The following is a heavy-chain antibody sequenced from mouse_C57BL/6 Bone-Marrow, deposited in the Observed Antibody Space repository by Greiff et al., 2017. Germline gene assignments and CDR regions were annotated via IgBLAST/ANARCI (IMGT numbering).Heavy chain of an antibody. D-gene: IGHD1-1*01. V-gene: IGHV1-69*01. J-gene: IGHJ1*03. CDR2: IDPSDSYT. CDR1: GYTFTSYW. Sequence: VQLQQPGAELVMPGASVKLSCKASGYTFTSYWMHWVKQRPGQGLEWIGEIDPSDSYTNYNQKFKGKSTLTVDKSSSTAYMQLSSLTSEDSAIYFCARYSSKGYFDVWGTGTTVTVSS. CDR3: ARYSSKGYFDV.